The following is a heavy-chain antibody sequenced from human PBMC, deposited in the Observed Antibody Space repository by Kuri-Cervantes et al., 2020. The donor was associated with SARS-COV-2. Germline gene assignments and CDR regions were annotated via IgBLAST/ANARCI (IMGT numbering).Heavy chain of an antibody. V-gene: IGHV4-59*12. J-gene: IGHJ6*02. Sequence: ESLKISCTVSGGSISSYYWSWIRQPPGKGLEWIGDIYYSGSTNYNPSLKSRVTISVDTSKNQFSLKLSPVTAADTAVYYCASPCITGIPNDMDVWGQGTTVTVSS. CDR3: ASPCITGIPNDMDV. CDR2: IYYSGST. D-gene: IGHD1-20*01. CDR1: GGSISSYY.